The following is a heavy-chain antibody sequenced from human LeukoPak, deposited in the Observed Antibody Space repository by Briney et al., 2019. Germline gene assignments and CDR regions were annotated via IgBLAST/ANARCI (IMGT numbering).Heavy chain of an antibody. Sequence: GRSLRLSCGPSGSTFSNYTINWVRQAPGNWTEWLSYISIGGSVMHYADSVKGRFSISRVNVKNSLYLQMNSLRIEDTSVSYCRRDLEYWGQGVLVTVSS. CDR1: GSTFSNYT. CDR2: ISIGGSVM. CDR3: RRDLEY. V-gene: IGHV3-48*01. J-gene: IGHJ4*02.